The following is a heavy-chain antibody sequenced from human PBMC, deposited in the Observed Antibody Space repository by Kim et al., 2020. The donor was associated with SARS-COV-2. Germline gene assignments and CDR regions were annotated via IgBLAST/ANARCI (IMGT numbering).Heavy chain of an antibody. CDR3: ARTLEIIAAAAPSWFDP. CDR1: GGTFSSYA. Sequence: SVKVSCKASGGTFSSYAISWVRQAPGQGLEWMGRIIPILGIANYAQKFQGRVTITADKSTSTAYMELRSLRSEDTAVYYCARTLEIIAAAAPSWFDPWGQGTLVTVSS. J-gene: IGHJ5*02. CDR2: IIPILGIA. D-gene: IGHD6-13*01. V-gene: IGHV1-69*04.